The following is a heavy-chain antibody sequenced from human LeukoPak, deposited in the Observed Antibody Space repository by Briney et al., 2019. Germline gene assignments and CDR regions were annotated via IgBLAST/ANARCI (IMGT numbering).Heavy chain of an antibody. CDR1: GFTFSTYS. J-gene: IGHJ4*02. D-gene: IGHD2-15*01. CDR3: ARDPNPVVGLSEYYFDY. CDR2: ISSSSNHV. V-gene: IGHV3-21*01. Sequence: PGGSLRLSCAASGFTFSTYSMNWVRQAPGKGLEWVSSISSSSNHVYTADSLKGRFTISRDNAKNSLYLQMSSLRAEDTAVYYCARDPNPVVGLSEYYFDYWGQGTLVTVSS.